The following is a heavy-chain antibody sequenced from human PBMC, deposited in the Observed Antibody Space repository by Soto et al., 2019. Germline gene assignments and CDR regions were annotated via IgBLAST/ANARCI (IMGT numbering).Heavy chain of an antibody. CDR2: INPSGGST. CDR3: ARVLSGVFGVVTDDY. CDR1: GYIFTNYY. V-gene: IGHV1-46*01. Sequence: ASVKVSCTASGYIFTNYYMHWVRQAPGQGLEWMGIINPSGGSTSYAQKFQGRVTMTRDTSTSTVYMELSSLRSEDTAVYYCARVLSGVFGVVTDDYWGQGTLVTVSS. J-gene: IGHJ4*02. D-gene: IGHD3-3*01.